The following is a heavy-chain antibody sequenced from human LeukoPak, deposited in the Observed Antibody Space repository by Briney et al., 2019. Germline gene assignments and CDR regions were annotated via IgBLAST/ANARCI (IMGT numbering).Heavy chain of an antibody. CDR3: ARGDYDLSGSYHYGMDV. D-gene: IGHD3-10*01. J-gene: IGHJ6*02. Sequence: HPGGSLRLSCAASGFTFNSYTMHWVRQAPGKGLEWVAVMSSDGNKKFYAEYVKGRFTISRDNSENTLYLEMNSLRGEDTAVYYCARGDYDLSGSYHYGMDVWGQGTTVTVSS. CDR2: MSSDGNKK. CDR1: GFTFNSYT. V-gene: IGHV3-30-3*01.